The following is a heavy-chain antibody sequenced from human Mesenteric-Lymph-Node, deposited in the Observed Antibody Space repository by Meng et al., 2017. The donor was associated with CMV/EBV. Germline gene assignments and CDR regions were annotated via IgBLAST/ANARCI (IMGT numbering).Heavy chain of an antibody. J-gene: IGHJ4*02. CDR2: INPNTGAA. Sequence: ASVKVSCKASGYTFSGYYIHWVRQAPGQGLEWMGWINPNTGAAHFAQKFRGRVTLTRDTSITTAYMEVTRLRSDDTAVYYCARDAHCNSTFCNDSWGQGTLVTVSS. D-gene: IGHD2/OR15-2a*01. CDR3: ARDAHCNSTFCNDS. CDR1: GYTFSGYY. V-gene: IGHV1-2*02.